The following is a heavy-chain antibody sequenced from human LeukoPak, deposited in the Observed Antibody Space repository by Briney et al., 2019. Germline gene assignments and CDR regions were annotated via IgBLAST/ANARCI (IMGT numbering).Heavy chain of an antibody. D-gene: IGHD5-24*01. CDR2: ISGTSTYI. CDR3: VRDHQLRDPGC. CDR1: GFTFDKYF. J-gene: IGHJ4*02. Sequence: EGSLRLSCAASGFTFDKYFIHWVRQAPGKGLDWVSSISGTSTYIDYADSVKGRFTISRDNAKNSLYLQMNSLRVEDTAVYYCVRDHQLRDPGCWGQGTLVTVSS. V-gene: IGHV3-21*01.